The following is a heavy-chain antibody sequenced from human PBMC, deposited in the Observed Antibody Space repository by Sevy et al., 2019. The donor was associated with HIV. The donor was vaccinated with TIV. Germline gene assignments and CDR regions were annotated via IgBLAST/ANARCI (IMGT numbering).Heavy chain of an antibody. CDR3: ARDGGYSIKWYPLY. J-gene: IGHJ4*01. D-gene: IGHD6-13*01. V-gene: IGHV3-30*04. Sequence: GGSLRLSCAASGFAFRSYAMHWLRQAPGKGPEWVAVVSYEGTEAFYAASVEGRFTISRDNSKNMLSVQINRLRPEDTAVYYCARDGGYSIKWYPLYWGHGTQVTVSS. CDR1: GFAFRSYA. CDR2: VSYEGTEA.